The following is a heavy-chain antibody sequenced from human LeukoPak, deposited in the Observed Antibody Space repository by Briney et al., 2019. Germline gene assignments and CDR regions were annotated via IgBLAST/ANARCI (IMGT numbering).Heavy chain of an antibody. V-gene: IGHV4-30-4*07. J-gene: IGHJ4*02. CDR3: AREFGDYGSGSYYDY. CDR1: GGSISSGGYS. Sequence: PSETLSLTCAVSGGSISSGGYSWSWIRQPPGKGLEWIGYIYYSGSTYYNPSLKSRVTISVDTSKNQFSLKLSSVTAADTAVYYCAREFGDYGSGSYYDYWGRGTLVTVSS. CDR2: IYYSGST. D-gene: IGHD3-10*01.